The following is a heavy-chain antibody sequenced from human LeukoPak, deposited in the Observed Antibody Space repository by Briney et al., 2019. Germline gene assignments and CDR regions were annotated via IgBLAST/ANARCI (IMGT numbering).Heavy chain of an antibody. CDR1: GYTFTSYG. Sequence: ASVKVSCKASGYTFTSYGISWVRQAPGQGLEWMGWISAYNGNTNYAQKLQGRVTMTTDTSTSTAYMELRSLRSDDTAVYYCARVWYCSSTSCYKESWFDPWGQGTLVTVS. CDR2: ISAYNGNT. V-gene: IGHV1-18*01. D-gene: IGHD2-2*02. CDR3: ARVWYCSSTSCYKESWFDP. J-gene: IGHJ5*02.